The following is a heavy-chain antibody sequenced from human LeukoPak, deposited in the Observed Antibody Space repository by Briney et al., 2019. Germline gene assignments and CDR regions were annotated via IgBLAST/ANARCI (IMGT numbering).Heavy chain of an antibody. J-gene: IGHJ5*02. CDR2: ISGSSSHI. D-gene: IGHD6-6*01. CDR3: ARGREGIAARWWVEEPRWYFFDP. Sequence: GGSLSLSCAASGFTFSSYEMNWVRQAPGKGLEWVSSISGSSSHIYYADSVKGRFTISRDNAKNSLYLQMNSLRADDTAVHYCARGREGIAARWWVEEPRWYFFDPWGQGTPVTVSS. V-gene: IGHV3-21*01. CDR1: GFTFSSYE.